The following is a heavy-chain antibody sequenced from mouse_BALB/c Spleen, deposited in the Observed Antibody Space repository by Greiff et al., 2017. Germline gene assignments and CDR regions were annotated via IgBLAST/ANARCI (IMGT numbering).Heavy chain of an antibody. CDR1: GYTFTSYW. CDR3: ARGDGRFDY. D-gene: IGHD2-3*01. CDR2: INPSTGYT. V-gene: IGHV1-7*01. J-gene: IGHJ2*01. Sequence: VQLQQSGAELAKPGASVKMSCKASGYTFTSYWMHWVKQRPGQGLEWIGYINPSTGYTEYNQKFKDKATLTADKSSSTAYMQLSSLTSEDSAVYYCARGDGRFDYWGQGTTLTVSS.